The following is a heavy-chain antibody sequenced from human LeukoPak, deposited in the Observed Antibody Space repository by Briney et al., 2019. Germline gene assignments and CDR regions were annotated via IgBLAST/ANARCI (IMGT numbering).Heavy chain of an antibody. CDR3: ARDKRGSGWLTTYYYYYMDV. CDR1: GFTFDDYA. J-gene: IGHJ6*03. D-gene: IGHD6-19*01. Sequence: PSRSLRLSCAASGFTFDDYAMHWVRQAPGKGLEWVSGINWNSNNIDYADSVKGRFTISRDNAKNSLYLQMNSLRAEDTAVYYCARDKRGSGWLTTYYYYYMDVWGKGTTVTVSS. CDR2: INWNSNNI. V-gene: IGHV3-9*01.